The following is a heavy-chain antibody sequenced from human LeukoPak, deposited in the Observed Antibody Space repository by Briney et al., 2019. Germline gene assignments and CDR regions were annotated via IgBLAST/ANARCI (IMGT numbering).Heavy chain of an antibody. CDR2: ISGSGGST. CDR3: AKSPRGSWYPFDY. D-gene: IGHD6-13*01. Sequence: SGGSLRLSCAASGFTFSSYAMSWVRQTPGKGLEWVSAISGSGGSTYYADSVKGRFTISRDNSKNTLYLQMNSLRAKDTAVYYCAKSPRGSWYPFDYWGQGTLVTVSS. V-gene: IGHV3-23*01. CDR1: GFTFSSYA. J-gene: IGHJ4*02.